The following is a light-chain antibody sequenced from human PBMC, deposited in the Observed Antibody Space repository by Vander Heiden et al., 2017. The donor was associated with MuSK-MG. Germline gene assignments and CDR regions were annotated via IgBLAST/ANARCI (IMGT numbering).Light chain of an antibody. J-gene: IGKJ4*01. CDR2: AAS. V-gene: IGKV1-27*01. CDR1: QGISNY. Sequence: DIQMTQSPSSLSASVGDRVTITCRASQGISNYLTWYQQKPGKVPKLLIYAASTLQSGVPSRFSDRGSGTDFSLSILSLKPEAVATYYCQKENSAPNTFGGGTKVEIK. CDR3: QKENSAPNT.